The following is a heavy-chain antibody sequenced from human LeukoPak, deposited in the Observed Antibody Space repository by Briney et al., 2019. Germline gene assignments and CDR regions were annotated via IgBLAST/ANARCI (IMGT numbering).Heavy chain of an antibody. CDR3: AREGGHGKYYFDY. Sequence: SETLSLTCAVSGGSISSGDYYWNWIRQPPGKGLEWIGYIYYSGYTYYNPSLKSQITISIDTSKNQFSLKLNSVAAADTAVYYCAREGGHGKYYFDYWGQGTLVTVSS. CDR1: GGSISSGDYY. J-gene: IGHJ4*02. V-gene: IGHV4-30-4*01. D-gene: IGHD3-16*01. CDR2: IYYSGYT.